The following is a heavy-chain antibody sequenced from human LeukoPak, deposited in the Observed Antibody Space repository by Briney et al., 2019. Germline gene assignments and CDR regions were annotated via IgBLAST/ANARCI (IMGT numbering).Heavy chain of an antibody. D-gene: IGHD6-13*01. J-gene: IGHJ6*02. V-gene: IGHV1-2*02. CDR2: INPNSGGT. CDR3: ARDLAAAGPAAYYYYGMDV. CDR1: GYTFTGYY. Sequence: ASVKVSCKASGYTFTGYYTHWVRQAPGQGLEWMGWINPNSGGTNYAQKFQGRVTMTRDTSISTAYMELSRLRSDDTAVYYCARDLAAAGPAAYYYYGMDVWGQGTTVTVSS.